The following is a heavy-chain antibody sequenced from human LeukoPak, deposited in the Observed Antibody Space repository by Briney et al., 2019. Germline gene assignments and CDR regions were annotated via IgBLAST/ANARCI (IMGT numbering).Heavy chain of an antibody. Sequence: SVKVSCKASGGTFTSYAISWVRQAPGQGLEWMGGIIPIFGTANYAQKFQGRVTITADESTSTAYMELSSLRSEDTAVYYCAREDVEMATINYYYYYGMDVWGQGTTVTVSS. CDR1: GGTFTSYA. D-gene: IGHD5-24*01. CDR2: IIPIFGTA. J-gene: IGHJ6*02. CDR3: AREDVEMATINYYYYYGMDV. V-gene: IGHV1-69*13.